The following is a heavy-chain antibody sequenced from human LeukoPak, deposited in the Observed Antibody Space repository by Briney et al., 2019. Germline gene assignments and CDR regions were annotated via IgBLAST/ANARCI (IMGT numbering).Heavy chain of an antibody. V-gene: IGHV1-2*02. J-gene: IGHJ4*02. CDR3: GRGTYCSGGSCYSFDY. CDR1: EYTFTGYY. D-gene: IGHD2-15*01. Sequence: GASVKVSCKASEYTFTGYYMHWVRQAPGQGLEWMGWFNPNSGDTNYAQKFQGRVTMTRDTSISTAYMELGRLTSDDTAVYYCGRGTYCSGGSCYSFDYWGQGTLVTVSS. CDR2: FNPNSGDT.